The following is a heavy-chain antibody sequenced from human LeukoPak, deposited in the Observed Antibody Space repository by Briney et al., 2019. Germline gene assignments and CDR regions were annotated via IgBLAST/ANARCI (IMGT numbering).Heavy chain of an antibody. CDR2: IKQDGSEK. CDR1: GFTFSSYW. D-gene: IGHD2-2*02. J-gene: IGHJ4*02. V-gene: IGHV3-7*01. Sequence: GGSLRLSCAASGFTFSSYWMSWVRQASGKGLEWVANIKQDGSEKYYVDSVKGRFTISRDNAKNSLYLQMNSLRAEDTAVYYCARAFLLLYPDYWGQGTLVTVSS. CDR3: ARAFLLLYPDY.